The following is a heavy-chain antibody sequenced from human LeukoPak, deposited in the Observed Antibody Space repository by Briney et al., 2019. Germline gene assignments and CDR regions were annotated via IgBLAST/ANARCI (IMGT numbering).Heavy chain of an antibody. CDR3: ARALIPITGTGYYGMDV. V-gene: IGHV4-34*01. CDR2: IDHSAST. CDR1: GGSFSGYY. J-gene: IGHJ6*02. Sequence: SETLSLTCAVDGGSFSGYYWTWIRQPPGKGLDWIGEIDHSASTNYKASLMGRLTISRDTSKNQFSLKLSSVTAADTAVYYCARALIPITGTGYYGMDVWGQGTVVTVSS. D-gene: IGHD1-20*01.